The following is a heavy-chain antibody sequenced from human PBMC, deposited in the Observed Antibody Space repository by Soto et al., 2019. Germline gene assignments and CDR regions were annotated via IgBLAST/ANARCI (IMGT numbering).Heavy chain of an antibody. V-gene: IGHV3-11*01. CDR3: ARVLRAARRNFYYYYYAMDV. CDR1: GFTFSDYY. D-gene: IGHD6-6*01. J-gene: IGHJ6*02. CDR2: ISSSVTTV. Sequence: GGSLRLSCAASGFTFSDYYMTWIRQAPGKGLEWISYISSSVTTVYYADSVKGRFTISRDNAKNSLYLQMNSLRAEDTAVYYCARVLRAARRNFYYYYYAMDVWGQGTTVTVSS.